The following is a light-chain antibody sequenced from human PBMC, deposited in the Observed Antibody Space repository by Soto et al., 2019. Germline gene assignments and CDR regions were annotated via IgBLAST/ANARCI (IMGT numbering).Light chain of an antibody. J-gene: IGKJ1*01. Sequence: EIVLTQSPGTLSLYPGERTTLSCRASQSVSRSSLAWYQQKPGQAPRLLIYGASSRATGIPDRFSGSGSGTDFTLTISRLEPEDFAVYYCQQYGSSPETFGQGTKVEIK. CDR1: QSVSRSS. CDR2: GAS. CDR3: QQYGSSPET. V-gene: IGKV3-20*01.